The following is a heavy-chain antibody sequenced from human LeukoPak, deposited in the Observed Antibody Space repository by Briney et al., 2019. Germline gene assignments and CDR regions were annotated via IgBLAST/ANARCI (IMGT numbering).Heavy chain of an antibody. CDR1: GDYTNNPTYY. CDR3: ALWGTWGYFDY. D-gene: IGHD3-16*01. J-gene: IGHJ4*02. Sequence: PSETLSLTCSVSGDYTNNPTYYLGWIRQPPGKGLEWIGRMHYSGSAYYNPSVKSRVTIYVDTSKKQFYLKLNSVTAADTAVYYCALWGTWGYFDYWGQGTLVTVSS. CDR2: MHYSGSA. V-gene: IGHV4-39*01.